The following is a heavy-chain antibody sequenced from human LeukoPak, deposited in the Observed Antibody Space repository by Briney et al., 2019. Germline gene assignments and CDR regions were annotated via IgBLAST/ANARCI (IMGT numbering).Heavy chain of an antibody. CDR2: INHSGST. D-gene: IGHD6-13*01. Sequence: SETLSLTCAVYGGSFSGYYWSWIRQPPGKGLEWIGEINHSGSTNYNPSLKSRVTISVDTSKNQFSLKLSSVTAADTAVYYCARAPTAAAGNDYWGQGTLVTVSS. V-gene: IGHV4-34*01. J-gene: IGHJ4*02. CDR3: ARAPTAAAGNDY. CDR1: GGSFSGYY.